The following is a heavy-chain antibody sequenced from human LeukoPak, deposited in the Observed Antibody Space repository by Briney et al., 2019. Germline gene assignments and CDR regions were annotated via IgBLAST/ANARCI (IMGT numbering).Heavy chain of an antibody. CDR1: GGSFSGYY. Sequence: SETLSLTCAVYGGSFSGYYWSWIRQPPGKGLEWIGEINHSGSTNYNPSLKSRVTISVDTSKNQFSLKLSSVTAADTAVYYCAREGYYYDSSGCYTNDYWGQGTLVTVSS. D-gene: IGHD3-22*01. V-gene: IGHV4-34*01. J-gene: IGHJ4*02. CDR3: AREGYYYDSSGCYTNDY. CDR2: INHSGST.